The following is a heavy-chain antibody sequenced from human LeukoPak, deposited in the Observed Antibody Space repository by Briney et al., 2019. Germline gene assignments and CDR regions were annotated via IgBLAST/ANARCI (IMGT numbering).Heavy chain of an antibody. D-gene: IGHD3-22*01. CDR2: ISYDGSNK. CDR1: GFTFSSYG. V-gene: IGHV3-30*18. Sequence: PGGSLRLSCAASGFTFSSYGMHWVRQAPGKGLEWVAVISYDGSNKYYADSVKGRFTISRDNSKNTLYLQMNSLRAEDTAVYYCAKDFLYYDSSGTYFDYWGQETLVTVSS. CDR3: AKDFLYYDSSGTYFDY. J-gene: IGHJ4*02.